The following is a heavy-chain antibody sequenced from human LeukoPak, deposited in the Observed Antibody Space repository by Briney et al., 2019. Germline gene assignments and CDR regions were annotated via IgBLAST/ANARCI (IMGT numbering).Heavy chain of an antibody. CDR2: ISSSSSTI. Sequence: PGGSLRLSCAASGFTFSSYSMNWVRQAPGKGLEWVSYISSSSSTIYYADSVKGRFTISRDNAKNSLYLQMNSLRAEDTAVYYCARASGVCSSASCRRPFDYWGQGTLVTVSS. CDR3: ARASGVCSSASCRRPFDY. V-gene: IGHV3-48*04. CDR1: GFTFSSYS. J-gene: IGHJ4*02. D-gene: IGHD2-2*01.